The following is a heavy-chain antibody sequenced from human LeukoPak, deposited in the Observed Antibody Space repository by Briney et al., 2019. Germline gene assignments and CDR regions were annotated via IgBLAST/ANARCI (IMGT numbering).Heavy chain of an antibody. J-gene: IGHJ4*02. CDR1: GGSISSGSYY. D-gene: IGHD3-3*01. V-gene: IGHV4-61*02. CDR2: IYTSGST. CDR3: ASSSTSYCDFWSGYYFDY. Sequence: PSETLSLTCTVSGGSISSGSYYWSWIRQPAGKGLEWIGRIYTSGSTNYNPSLKSRVTISVDTSKNQFSLKLSSVTAADTAVCYCASSSTSYCDFWSGYYFDYWGQGTLVTVSS.